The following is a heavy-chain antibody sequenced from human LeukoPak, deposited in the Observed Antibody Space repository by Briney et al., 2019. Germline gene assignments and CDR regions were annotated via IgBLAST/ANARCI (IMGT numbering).Heavy chain of an antibody. CDR2: IYPGDSDT. J-gene: IGHJ4*02. CDR1: AYSFTSYW. V-gene: IGHV5-51*01. D-gene: IGHD6-13*01. CDR3: ARRVGSSWQFDF. Sequence: GESLKISCKGSAYSFTSYWIGWVRQMPGKGLEWMGIIYPGDSDTRYSPSFQGQVTVSADKSITTAYLQWSSLKASDTAVYYCARRVGSSWQFDFWGQGTLVTVSS.